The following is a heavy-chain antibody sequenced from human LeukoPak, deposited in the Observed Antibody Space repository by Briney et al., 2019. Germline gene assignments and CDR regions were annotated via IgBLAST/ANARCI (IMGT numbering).Heavy chain of an antibody. CDR2: IWYDGSNK. CDR3: ARDRSSMVRGVIGY. CDR1: GFTFSSYG. Sequence: PGGSLRLSCAASGFTFSSYGMHWVRQAPGKGLEWVAVIWYDGSNKYYADSVKGRFTISRDNSKNTLYLQMNSLRAEDTAVYYCARDRSSMVRGVIGYWGQGTLVTVSS. J-gene: IGHJ4*02. V-gene: IGHV3-33*01. D-gene: IGHD3-10*01.